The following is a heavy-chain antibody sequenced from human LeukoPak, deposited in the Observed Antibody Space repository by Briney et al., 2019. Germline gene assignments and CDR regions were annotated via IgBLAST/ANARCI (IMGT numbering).Heavy chain of an antibody. D-gene: IGHD3-22*01. Sequence: QPGGSLRLSCAASGFSVSSNFLTWVRQAPGRGLEWVSVIFSGGATYYSDSVKGRFTISRDNSKNTLYLQMNSLRAEDTAVYYCVNFYHSGGPTAGGFDTWGQGTMVTVSS. V-gene: IGHV3-53*01. CDR3: VNFYHSGGPTAGGFDT. CDR2: IFSGGAT. CDR1: GFSVSSNF. J-gene: IGHJ3*02.